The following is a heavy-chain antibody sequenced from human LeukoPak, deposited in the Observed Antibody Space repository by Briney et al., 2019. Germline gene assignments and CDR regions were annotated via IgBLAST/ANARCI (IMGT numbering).Heavy chain of an antibody. CDR2: IYTSGST. CDR3: ARHGKYYDFWSGYYEP. CDR1: GGSISSYY. V-gene: IGHV4-4*09. D-gene: IGHD3-3*01. J-gene: IGHJ4*02. Sequence: SETLSLTCTVSGGSISSYYWSWIRQPPGKGLEWIGYIYTSGSTNYNPSLKSRVTISVDTSKNQFSLKLSSVTAADTAVYYCARHGKYYDFWSGYYEPWGLGTLVTVSS.